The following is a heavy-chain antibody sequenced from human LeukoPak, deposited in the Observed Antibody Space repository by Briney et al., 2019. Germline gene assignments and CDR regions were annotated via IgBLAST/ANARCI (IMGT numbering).Heavy chain of an antibody. CDR2: INHSGST. CDR3: ARGPSADY. Sequence: SETLSLTCAVYGGSFSGYYWSWIRQPPGKGLEWIGEINHSGSTNYNPSLKSRVTISVDTSKNQFSLKLSSVTAADTAVYYCARGPSADYWGQGTLVTVSS. CDR1: GGSFSGYY. J-gene: IGHJ4*02. V-gene: IGHV4-34*01.